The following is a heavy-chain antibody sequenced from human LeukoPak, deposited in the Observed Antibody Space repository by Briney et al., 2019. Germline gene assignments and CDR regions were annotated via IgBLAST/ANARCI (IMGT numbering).Heavy chain of an antibody. CDR1: GFTFSSCA. Sequence: WESLSLTCAVSGFTFSSCAMSWVCLAPGNGLEWVSGISGNGGRTYSADSVKGPFTISRDNSRNTLYLQMNSLRVEDTAVYYCAKAFGFSRSGVDVWGQGTTVTVSS. J-gene: IGHJ6*02. V-gene: IGHV3-23*01. D-gene: IGHD3-16*01. CDR3: AKAFGFSRSGVDV. CDR2: ISGNGGRT.